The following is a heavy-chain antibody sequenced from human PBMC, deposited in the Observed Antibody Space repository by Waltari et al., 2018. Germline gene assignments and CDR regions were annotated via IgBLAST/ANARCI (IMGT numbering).Heavy chain of an antibody. CDR1: GGSISSGGYY. V-gene: IGHV4-31*03. CDR2: IYYGVST. D-gene: IGHD4-17*01. Sequence: QVQLQESGPGLVKPSQTLSLTCTVSGGSISSGGYYWSWIRQHPGKGLEWIGYIYYGVSTYYSPSLKSRVTISVDTSKNQFSLKLSSVTAADTAVYYCARDGDYGDNWFDPWGQGTLVTVSS. J-gene: IGHJ5*02. CDR3: ARDGDYGDNWFDP.